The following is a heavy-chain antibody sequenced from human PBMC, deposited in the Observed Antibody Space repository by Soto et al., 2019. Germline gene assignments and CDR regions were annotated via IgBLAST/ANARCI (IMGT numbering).Heavy chain of an antibody. CDR3: ARDGLGYDILTGYYIH. J-gene: IGHJ1*01. CDR2: INPNSGGT. D-gene: IGHD3-9*01. Sequence: ASVKVSCKASGYTFTGYYMHWVRQAPGQGLEWMGWINPNSGGTNYAQKFQGRVTMTRDTSISTAYMELSRLRSDDTAVYYCARDGLGYDILTGYYIHWVQGTIVTVSA. V-gene: IGHV1-2*02. CDR1: GYTFTGYY.